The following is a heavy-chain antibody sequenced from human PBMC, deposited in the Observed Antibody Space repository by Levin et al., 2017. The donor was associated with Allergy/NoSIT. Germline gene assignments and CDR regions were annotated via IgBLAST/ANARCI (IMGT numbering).Heavy chain of an antibody. J-gene: IGHJ4*02. Sequence: GGSLRLSCAASGFTFDDYTMHWVRQAPGKGLEWVSLITWDAGSTFYADSVEGRFTISRDNSKNFLYLQMHTLTTEDTAVYFCATEKARLFHEWGQGTLVTVSS. V-gene: IGHV3-43*01. CDR2: ITWDAGST. CDR1: GFTFDDYT. CDR3: ATEKARLFHE.